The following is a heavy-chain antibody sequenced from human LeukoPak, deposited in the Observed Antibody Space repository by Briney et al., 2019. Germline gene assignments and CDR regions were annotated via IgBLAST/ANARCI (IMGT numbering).Heavy chain of an antibody. Sequence: ASVKVSCKASGYTFTSYYMHWVRRAPGQGLEWMGIINPSGGSTSYAQKFQGRVTMTRDTSTSTVYMELSSLRSEDTAVYYCARSGDYGDYVGAFDIWGQGTMVTVSS. CDR1: GYTFTSYY. CDR3: ARSGDYGDYVGAFDI. CDR2: INPSGGST. J-gene: IGHJ3*02. V-gene: IGHV1-46*01. D-gene: IGHD4-17*01.